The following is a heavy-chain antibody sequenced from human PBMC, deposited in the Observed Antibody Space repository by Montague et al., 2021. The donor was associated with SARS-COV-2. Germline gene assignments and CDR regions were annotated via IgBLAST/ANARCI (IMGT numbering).Heavy chain of an antibody. Sequence: FLRLSCAASGFTFSSYAMHWVRQAPGKGLEWVAVISYDGSNKYYADSVKGRFTISRDNSKNTLYLQMNSLRAEDTAVYYCARVLVGYYGMDVWGQGTTVTVSS. CDR3: ARVLVGYYGMDV. CDR1: GFTFSSYA. V-gene: IGHV3-30-3*01. CDR2: ISYDGSNK. J-gene: IGHJ6*02. D-gene: IGHD2-2*01.